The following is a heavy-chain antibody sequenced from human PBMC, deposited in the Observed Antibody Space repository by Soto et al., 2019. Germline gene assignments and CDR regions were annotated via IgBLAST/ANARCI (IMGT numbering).Heavy chain of an antibody. V-gene: IGHV4-34*01. J-gene: IGHJ4*02. Sequence: SETLSLTCAVYGRSFSGYYWSWIRQSPGKGLEWIGEIKHSGSTNYNPSLKSRVTISADTSKNQFSLKLSSVTAADTAVYYCAKRGRFLSYFDYWGQGTLVTVSS. CDR2: IKHSGST. CDR1: GRSFSGYY. D-gene: IGHD3-3*01. CDR3: AKRGRFLSYFDY.